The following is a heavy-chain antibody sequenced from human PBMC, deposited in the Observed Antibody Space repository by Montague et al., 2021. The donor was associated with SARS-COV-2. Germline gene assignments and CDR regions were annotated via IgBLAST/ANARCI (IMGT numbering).Heavy chain of an antibody. D-gene: IGHD3-3*01. Sequence: TLSLTCTVSGGSISSGGYYWSWIRQHPGKGLEWIGYVYYSGXTXYXXXXKXRVTISVDTSKNQFSLKLSSVTAAGTAVYYCARAKRITIFGVVNEIDYWGQGTLVTVSS. CDR1: GGSISSGGYY. CDR3: ARAKRITIFGVVNEIDY. V-gene: IGHV4-31*03. J-gene: IGHJ4*02. CDR2: VYYSGXT.